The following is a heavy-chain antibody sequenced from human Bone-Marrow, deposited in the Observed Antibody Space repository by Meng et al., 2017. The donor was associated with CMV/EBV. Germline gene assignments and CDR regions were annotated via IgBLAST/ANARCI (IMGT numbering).Heavy chain of an antibody. CDR2: INPDSGGT. CDR3: ARRLLELPFDY. V-gene: IGHV1-2*02. D-gene: IGHD2-15*01. CDR1: GGTFSSYA. J-gene: IGHJ4*02. Sequence: ASVKVSCKASGGTFSSYAISWVRQAPGQGLEWMGWINPDSGGTNYAQKFQGRVTMTRDTSITTAYMELSRLRSDDTAVYYCARRLLELPFDYWGQGTLVTVSS.